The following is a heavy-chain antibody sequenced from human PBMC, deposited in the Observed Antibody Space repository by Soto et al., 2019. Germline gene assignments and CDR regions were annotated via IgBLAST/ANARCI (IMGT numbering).Heavy chain of an antibody. V-gene: IGHV3-23*01. Sequence: GGSLRLSCAASGFTFSSYAMSWVRQAPGKGLEWVSAISGSGGSTYYADSVKGRFTISRDNSKNTLYLQMNSLRAEDTAVYYCAKGPVTMVRGVITPIDYWGQGTLVTVSS. CDR2: ISGSGGST. J-gene: IGHJ4*02. D-gene: IGHD3-10*01. CDR3: AKGPVTMVRGVITPIDY. CDR1: GFTFSSYA.